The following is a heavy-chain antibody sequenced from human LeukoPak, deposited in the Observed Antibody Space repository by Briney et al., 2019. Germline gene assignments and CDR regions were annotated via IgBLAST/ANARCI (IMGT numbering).Heavy chain of an antibody. CDR2: IYHSGST. Sequence: YWSWVRQPLGKGLEWIGEIYHSGSTNYNPSLKSRVTISLDTSKNQFSLNLSSVTAADTALYYCARDAPTAYCSGGTCYFDYWGQGTLVTVSS. J-gene: IGHJ4*02. V-gene: IGHV4-4*02. CDR1: Y. D-gene: IGHD2-15*01. CDR3: ARDAPTAYCSGGTCYFDY.